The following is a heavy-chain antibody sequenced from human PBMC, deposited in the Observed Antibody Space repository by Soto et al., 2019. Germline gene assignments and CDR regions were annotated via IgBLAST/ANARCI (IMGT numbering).Heavy chain of an antibody. V-gene: IGHV3-11*01. CDR1: GFTFTEYS. CDR2: ISFIDSI. Sequence: QVQLVESGGGLVKPGGSLRLSCAASGFTFTEYSMSWIRQAPGKGLEWVSYISFIDSIYYADSVKGRFTISRDNAKNSLSLQMNSLRADDTAVYYCARRDNTSYSFEYWGQGTLVTVSS. CDR3: ARRDNTSYSFEY. J-gene: IGHJ4*02. D-gene: IGHD2-2*02.